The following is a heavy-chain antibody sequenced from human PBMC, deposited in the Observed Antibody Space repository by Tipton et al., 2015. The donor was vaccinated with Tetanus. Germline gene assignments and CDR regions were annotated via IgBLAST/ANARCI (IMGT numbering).Heavy chain of an antibody. D-gene: IGHD3-3*01. CDR2: IYYSGTT. V-gene: IGHV4-31*03. J-gene: IGHJ4*02. CDR3: ARANNDFPKKGPFDS. CDR1: DGPVSSGGFY. Sequence: TLSLTCSVSDGPVSSGGFYWGWVRQVTGKGLEWIGNIYYSGTTYYTPSLRGRLSISVDTSKNQFSLKLTSVTAADTAVYYCARANNDFPKKGPFDSWGQGSLVIVSS.